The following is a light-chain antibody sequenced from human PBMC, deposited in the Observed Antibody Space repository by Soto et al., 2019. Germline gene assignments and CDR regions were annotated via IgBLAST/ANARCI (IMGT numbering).Light chain of an antibody. Sequence: QSALTQPACVSGSPGQSITISCTGTGSDIGAYNYVSWYQQHPGKAPKLIIYGVTHRPSGVSTRFSASKSAYTASLTISGLQAEDEADYYCSSFTTSYFYVFGPGTKVTVL. V-gene: IGLV2-14*01. CDR1: GSDIGAYNY. CDR3: SSFTTSYFYV. CDR2: GVT. J-gene: IGLJ1*01.